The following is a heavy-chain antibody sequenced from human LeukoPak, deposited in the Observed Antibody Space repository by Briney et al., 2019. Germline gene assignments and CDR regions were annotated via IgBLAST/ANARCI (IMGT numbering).Heavy chain of an antibody. D-gene: IGHD5-24*01. CDR2: INHSGST. CDR3: ASSPTLFRDGYNDEDY. CDR1: GGSFSGYY. Sequence: SETLSLTCAVYGGSFSGYYWSWIRQPPGKGLEWIGEINHSGSTNYNPSLKSRVTISVDTSKNQFSLKLSSVTAADTAVYYCASSPTLFRDGYNDEDYWGQGTLVTVSS. V-gene: IGHV4-34*01. J-gene: IGHJ4*02.